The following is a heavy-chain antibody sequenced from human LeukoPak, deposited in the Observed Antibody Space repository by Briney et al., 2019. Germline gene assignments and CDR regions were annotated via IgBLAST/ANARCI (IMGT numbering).Heavy chain of an antibody. D-gene: IGHD1-26*01. J-gene: IGHJ4*02. CDR1: ALTFSSYW. CDR2: INADGSFI. Sequence: GGSLRLSCAASALTFSSYWMHWARQAPGKGLVWVSRINADGSFIRYADSVKGRFTISGDNTKNTLYLQMSSLRAEDTAVYYCAGLSGSDYGKYWGQGILVTVSS. CDR3: AGLSGSDYGKY. V-gene: IGHV3-74*01.